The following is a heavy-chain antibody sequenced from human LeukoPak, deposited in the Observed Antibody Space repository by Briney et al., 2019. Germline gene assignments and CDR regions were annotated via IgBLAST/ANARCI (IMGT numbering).Heavy chain of an antibody. J-gene: IGHJ6*02. CDR1: GGTFNIYA. CDR3: ARELRAATVYDLNYYYYGMDV. D-gene: IGHD5/OR15-5a*01. CDR2: TIPILGIA. V-gene: IGHV1-69*04. Sequence: GASVNVSCKASGGTFNIYAISWVRRAPGQGREWMGRTIPILGIADYAQKFQGRVTITADKSTSTAYMELSSLRSEDTAVYYCARELRAATVYDLNYYYYGMDVWGQGTTVTVSS.